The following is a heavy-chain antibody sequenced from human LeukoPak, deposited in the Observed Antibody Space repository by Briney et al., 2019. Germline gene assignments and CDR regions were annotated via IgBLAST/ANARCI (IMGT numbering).Heavy chain of an antibody. Sequence: SETLSLTCTVSGGSISSYYWSWIWQPPGKGLEWIGYIYYSGSTNYNPSLKSRVTISVDTSKNQFSLKLSSVTAADTAVYYCARGGYSYGYDWFDPWGQGTLVTVSS. CDR3: ARGGYSYGYDWFDP. J-gene: IGHJ5*02. CDR1: GGSISSYY. V-gene: IGHV4-59*01. D-gene: IGHD5-18*01. CDR2: IYYSGST.